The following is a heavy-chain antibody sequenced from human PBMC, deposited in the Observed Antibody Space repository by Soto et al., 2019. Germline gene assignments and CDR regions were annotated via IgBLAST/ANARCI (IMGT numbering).Heavy chain of an antibody. CDR2: VIPVLGVT. Sequence: QVQLVQSGAELKKPGSSVKVSCRSGGDTFSSYTVSWVRQAPGQGLEWMGRVIPVLGVTNYARKFQGRVSITAEKSTSTAYVELRSLTSGDSGVYYCARRRYCGADCYSQYYYGMDIWGQGTTVTVSS. CDR1: GDTFSSYT. J-gene: IGHJ6*02. D-gene: IGHD2-21*02. CDR3: ARRRYCGADCYSQYYYGMDI. V-gene: IGHV1-69*02.